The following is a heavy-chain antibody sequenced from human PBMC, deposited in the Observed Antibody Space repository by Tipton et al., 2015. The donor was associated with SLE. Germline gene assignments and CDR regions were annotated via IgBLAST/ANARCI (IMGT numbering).Heavy chain of an antibody. D-gene: IGHD2-2*01. CDR1: GGSISSGGYY. CDR2: IYYSGST. CDR3: AREGCSSTSCYGYYYMDV. J-gene: IGHJ6*03. V-gene: IGHV4-31*03. Sequence: TLSLTCTVSGGSISSGGYYWSWIRQHPGKGLEWIGDIYYSGSTYYNPSLKSRVTISVDTSKNQFSLKLSSVTAADTAVYYCAREGCSSTSCYGYYYMDVWGKGTTVTVSS.